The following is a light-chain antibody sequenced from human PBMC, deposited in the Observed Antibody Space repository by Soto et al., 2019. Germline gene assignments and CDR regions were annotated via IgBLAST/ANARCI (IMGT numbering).Light chain of an antibody. V-gene: IGKV3-20*01. CDR2: GAS. CDR3: QQYGSSGT. J-gene: IGKJ1*01. Sequence: EIVLTQSPGTLSLSPGKRSTLSCRASQSVSSNYLAWYQQKPGQAPRLLIYGASNRATGIPDRFSGSGSGTDFTLTISRLEPEDFAVYYCQQYGSSGTFGQGTKGDIK. CDR1: QSVSSNY.